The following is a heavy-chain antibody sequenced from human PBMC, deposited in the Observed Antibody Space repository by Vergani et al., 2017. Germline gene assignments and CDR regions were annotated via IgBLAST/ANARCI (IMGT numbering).Heavy chain of an antibody. J-gene: IGHJ1*01. CDR2: IYCTGTT. CDR1: GVSIGSNSYY. Sequence: QLQLQESGPGLVKPSETLSLTCTVSGVSIGSNSYYWGWIRQPPGKGLEWIGTIYCTGTTHYNEAHKSRLTISVDTSKNQFSLNLTSVTAADTAVYYCTRHGRSGWAGYFQHWGQGTLVTASS. V-gene: IGHV4-39*01. D-gene: IGHD6-19*01. CDR3: TRHGRSGWAGYFQH.